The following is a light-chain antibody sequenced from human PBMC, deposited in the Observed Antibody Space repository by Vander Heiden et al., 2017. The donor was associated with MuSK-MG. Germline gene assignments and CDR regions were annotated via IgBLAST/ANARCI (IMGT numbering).Light chain of an antibody. J-gene: IGLJ3*02. CDR3: AALDASLTRPG. V-gene: IGLV1-47*02. CDR2: NNN. Sequence: QAVLTQPPSASGTPGQRGTISCSGSSPKIGGNYGNWYQQLQGTAPKPHTHNNNLRPSVVPDRFSGSTSGTSASLSITGLRSEVAADYYCAALDASLTRPGFGGGTKLTVL. CDR1: SPKIGGNY.